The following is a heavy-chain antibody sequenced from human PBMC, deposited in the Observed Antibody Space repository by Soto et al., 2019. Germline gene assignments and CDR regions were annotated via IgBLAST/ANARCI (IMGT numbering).Heavy chain of an antibody. J-gene: IGHJ4*02. V-gene: IGHV1-69*02. CDR3: ACSYGSGHRAFDN. D-gene: IGHD3-10*01. CDR2: VNPIVSMS. Sequence: QVQLVQSGAEVKRPGSSVKVSCKASGDTFNFYSINWVRQAPGLGLEWMGRVNPIVSMSNYAQKFQGRVTMTASKSTSTAYMELSSLRSEDTAIYYCACSYGSGHRAFDNWGQGALVTVSS. CDR1: GDTFNFYS.